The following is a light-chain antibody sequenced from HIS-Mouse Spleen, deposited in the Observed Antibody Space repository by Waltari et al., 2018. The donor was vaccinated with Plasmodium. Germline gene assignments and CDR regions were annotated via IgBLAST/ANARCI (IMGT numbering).Light chain of an antibody. CDR3: QAWDSSTVV. V-gene: IGLV3-1*01. Sequence: SYELTQPPSVSVSPGQTASITCSGDKLGYKYACWYQQKPGQSPVLVIYQDSKRPSGGPERFSGANSGNTATLTIGGTQAMEEAGYYCQAWDSSTVVFGGGTKLTVL. CDR1: KLGYKY. J-gene: IGLJ2*01. CDR2: QDS.